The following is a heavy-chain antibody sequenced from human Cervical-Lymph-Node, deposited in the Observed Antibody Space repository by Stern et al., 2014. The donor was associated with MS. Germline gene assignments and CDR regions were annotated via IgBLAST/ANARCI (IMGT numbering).Heavy chain of an antibody. J-gene: IGHJ5*02. CDR2: IRSKAYGGTT. Sequence: MQLVQSGGGLVKPGRSLRLSCSASGFTFGDYAMSWFRQAPGKGLEWVGFIRSKAYGGTTEYAASVKGRFTISRDDSKSIAYLQMNSLKTEDTAVYYCTRGVTIFGVVGGAFDPWGQGTLVTVSS. CDR3: TRGVTIFGVVGGAFDP. D-gene: IGHD3-3*01. CDR1: GFTFGDYA. V-gene: IGHV3-49*05.